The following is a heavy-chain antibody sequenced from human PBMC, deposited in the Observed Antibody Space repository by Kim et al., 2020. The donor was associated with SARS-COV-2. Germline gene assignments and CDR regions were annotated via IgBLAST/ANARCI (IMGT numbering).Heavy chain of an antibody. CDR3: ANLSAFLWLGKGFRTFD. D-gene: IGHD2-21*01. CDR1: GFTFNNYA. J-gene: IGHJ3*01. V-gene: IGHV3-30*04. CDR2: ISYDGGIK. Sequence: GGSLRLSCAASGFTFNNYAMRWVRQAPGKGLEWVAAISYDGGIKYYADSVKGHFTVSRDWSNNTPYLQMRSLRAEDTALYFWANLSAFLWLGKGFRTFD.